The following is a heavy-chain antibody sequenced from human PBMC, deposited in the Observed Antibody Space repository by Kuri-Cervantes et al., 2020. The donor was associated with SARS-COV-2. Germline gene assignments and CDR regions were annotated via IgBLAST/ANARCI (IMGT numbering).Heavy chain of an antibody. D-gene: IGHD2-2*01. CDR3: ARPGYCSSTSCYALGSMDV. J-gene: IGHJ6*02. CDR1: GFTFSSYA. V-gene: IGHV3-30-3*01. Sequence: GGSLRLSCAASGFTFSSYAMHWVRQAPGKGLEWVAVISYDGSNKYYADSVRGRFTISRDNSKNTLYLQMDSLRAEDTAVYYCARPGYCSSTSCYALGSMDVWGQGTTVTVSS. CDR2: ISYDGSNK.